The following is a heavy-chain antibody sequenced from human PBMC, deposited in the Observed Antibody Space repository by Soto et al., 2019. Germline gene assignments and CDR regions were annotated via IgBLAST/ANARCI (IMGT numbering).Heavy chain of an antibody. CDR3: ASSYGSGYRAFDY. V-gene: IGHV1-69*02. D-gene: IGHD3-10*01. Sequence: QVQLVQSGAEVRKPGSSVKVSCKASGDTFSFYSIHWVRQAPGLGLEWMGRINPILSMSNYAQRFQGRGTMTADKSTSTAYMKLGRLKSDDTAIYYCASSYGSGYRAFDYWGQGALVTVSS. J-gene: IGHJ4*02. CDR1: GDTFSFYS. CDR2: INPILSMS.